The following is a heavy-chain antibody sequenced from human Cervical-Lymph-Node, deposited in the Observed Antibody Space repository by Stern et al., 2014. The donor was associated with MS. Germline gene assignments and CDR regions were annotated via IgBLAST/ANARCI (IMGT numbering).Heavy chain of an antibody. D-gene: IGHD5-12*01. CDR1: GFTFSDYW. V-gene: IGHV3-7*01. CDR2: IKQDGSAI. Sequence: VQLVESGGGLVQPGGSLSLSCEASGFTFSDYWMRWVRQAPGTGLEWVANIKQDGSAIEYVDSVTGRFTISRDNARKSMYLEMRGLRGEDTAVYYCAREWNFAMDVWGQGTTVTGSS. J-gene: IGHJ6*02. CDR3: AREWNFAMDV.